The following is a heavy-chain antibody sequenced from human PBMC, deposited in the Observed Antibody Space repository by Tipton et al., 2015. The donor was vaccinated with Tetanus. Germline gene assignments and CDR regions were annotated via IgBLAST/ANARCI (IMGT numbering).Heavy chain of an antibody. D-gene: IGHD3-3*02. CDR1: GGSVSSGSYY. Sequence: TLSLTCTVFGGSVSSGSYYWAWIRQPPGKGLEYIGYILYGASTHYNPSLKSRVTVSADPSQNQFSLKLSSVTAADTAVYYCARERIRLIGEVVFRFFDVWGRGTLVTVSS. CDR3: ARERIRLIGEVVFRFFDV. V-gene: IGHV4-61*01. J-gene: IGHJ2*01. CDR2: ILYGAST.